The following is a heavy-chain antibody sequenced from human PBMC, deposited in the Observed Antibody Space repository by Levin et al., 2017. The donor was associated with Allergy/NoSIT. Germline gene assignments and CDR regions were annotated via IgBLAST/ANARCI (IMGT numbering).Heavy chain of an antibody. CDR3: AKDLKIAAADYYFDC. D-gene: IGHD6-13*01. CDR1: GFTFRNYA. Sequence: GASVKVSCAASGFTFRNYAMHWVRQAPGKGLEWVAVISSDGNDKHYADSVKGRFTISRDNSKSTVYLQMSSLRAEDTAVFFCAKDLKIAAADYYFDCWGQGTLVTVSS. J-gene: IGHJ4*02. CDR2: ISSDGNDK. V-gene: IGHV3-30*18.